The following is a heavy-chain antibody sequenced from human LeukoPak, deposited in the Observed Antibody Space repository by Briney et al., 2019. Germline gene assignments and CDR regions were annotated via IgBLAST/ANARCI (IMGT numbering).Heavy chain of an antibody. CDR2: ISYNGGYI. Sequence: GGSLRLSCTASGFSFRTYNLHWVRQAPGKGLEWVAVISYNGGYIHYEDSVKGRFTISRDDSKNTLSLQMSGLRAEDTAVYYCARELISTTWRGNRSYFDLWGRGTLVTVSS. CDR1: GFSFRTYN. J-gene: IGHJ2*01. CDR3: ARELISTTWRGNRSYFDL. D-gene: IGHD1-1*01. V-gene: IGHV3-33*01.